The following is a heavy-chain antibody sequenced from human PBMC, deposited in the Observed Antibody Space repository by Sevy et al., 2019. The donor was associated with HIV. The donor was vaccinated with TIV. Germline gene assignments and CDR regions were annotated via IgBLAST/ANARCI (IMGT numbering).Heavy chain of an antibody. J-gene: IGHJ4*02. Sequence: GGSLRLSCAASGFTFSSYSMSWVRQAPGKGLEWVANIKQDGSEKYYVDSVKGRFTISRDNAKNSLYLQMNSLRAEDTAVDYCARDESGRVRLWLVGHYFDYWGQGTLVTVSS. V-gene: IGHV3-7*01. CDR1: GFTFSSYS. CDR3: ARDESGRVRLWLVGHYFDY. CDR2: IKQDGSEK. D-gene: IGHD3-10*01.